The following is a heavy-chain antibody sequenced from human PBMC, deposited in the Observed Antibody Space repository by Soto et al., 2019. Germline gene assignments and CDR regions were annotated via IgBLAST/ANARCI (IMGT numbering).Heavy chain of an antibody. CDR1: GGSIKPYY. Sequence: SETMSLTCSVCGGSIKPYYWSWIRQSPGKGLDWIGYVHYTGRTNYNPSLKSRVTISVDTSKSQFSLKLSSVTAADTAVYYCARLHTEMVPSGVRYQYYFDSWGQGTLVTVSS. CDR3: ARLHTEMVPSGVRYQYYFDS. V-gene: IGHV4-59*01. J-gene: IGHJ4*02. D-gene: IGHD5-18*01. CDR2: VHYTGRT.